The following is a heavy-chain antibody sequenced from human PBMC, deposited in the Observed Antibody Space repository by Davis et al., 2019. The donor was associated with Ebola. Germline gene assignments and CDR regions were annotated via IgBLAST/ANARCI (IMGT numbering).Heavy chain of an antibody. CDR1: GFTFSNAW. D-gene: IGHD2-2*02. CDR2: IYSGGST. J-gene: IGHJ6*04. V-gene: IGHV3-53*01. Sequence: PGGSLRLSCAASGFTFSNAWMSWVRQAPGKGLEWVSVIYSGGSTYYADSVKGRFTISRDNSKNTLYLQMNSLRAEDTAVYYCARYTDYGMDVWGKGTTVTVSS. CDR3: ARYTDYGMDV.